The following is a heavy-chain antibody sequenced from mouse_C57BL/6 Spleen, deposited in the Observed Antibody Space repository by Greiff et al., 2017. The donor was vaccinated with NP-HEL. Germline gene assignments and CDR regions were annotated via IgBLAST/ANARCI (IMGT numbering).Heavy chain of an antibody. CDR3: AREGPRGYFDY. CDR1: GFTFSSYG. J-gene: IGHJ2*01. CDR2: ISSGGSYT. Sequence: EVKLVESGGDLVKPGGSLKLSCAASGFTFSSYGMSWVRQTPDKRLEWVATISSGGSYTYYPDSVKGRFTISRDNAKNTLYLQMSSLKSEDTAMYYCAREGPRGYFDYWGQGTTLTVSS. V-gene: IGHV5-6*01.